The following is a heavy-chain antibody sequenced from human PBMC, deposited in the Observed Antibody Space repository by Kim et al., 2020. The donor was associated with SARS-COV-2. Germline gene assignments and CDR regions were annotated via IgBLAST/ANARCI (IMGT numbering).Heavy chain of an antibody. Sequence: SSATAYAPSAKGRFPNSRDESQNTAYLQMNSLKTEDTAVYYCTRLYWFDPWGQGTLVTVSS. V-gene: IGHV3-73*01. J-gene: IGHJ5*02. CDR2: SSAT. CDR3: TRLYWFDP.